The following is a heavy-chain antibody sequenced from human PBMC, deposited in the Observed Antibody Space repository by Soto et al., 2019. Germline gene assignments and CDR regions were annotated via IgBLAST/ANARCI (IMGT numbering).Heavy chain of an antibody. CDR2: INHSGST. J-gene: IGHJ3*02. D-gene: IGHD3-22*01. CDR3: AREPRLFVAFDI. CDR1: GGSFSGYY. V-gene: IGHV4-34*01. Sequence: SETLSLTCAVYGGSFSGYYWSWIRQPPGKGLEWIGEINHSGSTNYNPSLKSRVTISVDTSKNQFSLKLSSVTAADTAVYYCAREPRLFVAFDIWGQGTMVTVSS.